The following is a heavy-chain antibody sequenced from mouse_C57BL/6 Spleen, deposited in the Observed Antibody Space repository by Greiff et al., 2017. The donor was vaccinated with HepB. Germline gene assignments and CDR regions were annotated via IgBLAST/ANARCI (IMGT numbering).Heavy chain of an antibody. CDR2: IYPGDGDT. Sequence: LVESGPELVKPGASVKISCKASGYAFSSSWMNWVKQRPGKGLEWIGRIYPGDGDTNYNGKFKGKATLTADKSSSTAYMQLSSLTSEDSAVYFCATIYYYGSSLFDYWGQGTTLTVSS. J-gene: IGHJ2*01. V-gene: IGHV1-82*01. D-gene: IGHD1-1*01. CDR1: GYAFSSSW. CDR3: ATIYYYGSSLFDY.